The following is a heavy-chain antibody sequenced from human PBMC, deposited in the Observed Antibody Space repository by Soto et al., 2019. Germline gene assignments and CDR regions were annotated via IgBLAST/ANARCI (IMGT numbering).Heavy chain of an antibody. Sequence: EVQLLESGGGLVQPGGSLRLSCAASGFTFSSYAMSWVRQAPGKGLEWVSTISESGGYTFYADSVKGRFTISRDNSKNTLYLQMNILRAEDTAVYYCAKFIPAAGTGDWGQGTLITVSS. CDR1: GFTFSSYA. J-gene: IGHJ4*02. V-gene: IGHV3-23*01. CDR3: AKFIPAAGTGD. D-gene: IGHD6-13*01. CDR2: ISESGGYT.